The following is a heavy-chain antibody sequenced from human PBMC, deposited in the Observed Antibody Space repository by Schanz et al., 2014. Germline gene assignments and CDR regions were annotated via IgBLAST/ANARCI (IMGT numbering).Heavy chain of an antibody. D-gene: IGHD2-2*01. J-gene: IGHJ4*02. CDR3: AAPETLSTTACYPS. CDR1: GFTFSDSF. V-gene: IGHV3-11*01. Sequence: QVLLVESGGGLVKPGGSLRLSCSASGFTFSDSFMSWIRQTPGKGLEWLSYISSSGNIIHYADSVKGRFTISRDNAKTSLYLQMTGLRAEDTAVYYCAAPETLSTTACYPSWGQGTLVAVSS. CDR2: ISSSGNII.